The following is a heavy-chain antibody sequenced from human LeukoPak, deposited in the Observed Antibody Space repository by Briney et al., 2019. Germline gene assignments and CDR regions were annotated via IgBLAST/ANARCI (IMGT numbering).Heavy chain of an antibody. Sequence: EASVKASCKASGYTFTSYGISWVRQAPGQGLEWMGWISAYNGNTNYAQKLQGRVTMTTDTSTSTAYMELRSLRSDDTAVYYCARVFAIAVAGTGAFDIWGQGTMVTVSS. J-gene: IGHJ3*02. CDR1: GYTFTSYG. V-gene: IGHV1-18*01. CDR3: ARVFAIAVAGTGAFDI. D-gene: IGHD6-19*01. CDR2: ISAYNGNT.